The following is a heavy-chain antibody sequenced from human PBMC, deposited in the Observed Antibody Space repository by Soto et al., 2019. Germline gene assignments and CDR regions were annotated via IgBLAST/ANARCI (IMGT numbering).Heavy chain of an antibody. CDR1: GFTFSNFY. D-gene: IGHD2-15*01. J-gene: IGHJ6*02. Sequence: QVQLVESGGGLVKPGGSLRLSCEASGFTFSNFYMSWIRQAPGKGLEWVSYISGTSHDTNYADSVKGRITISRDNAKNSLHPLIHSLTAEDTSVYFCARIGGTCYSAGCYNYAMDVWGQGTTVTVSS. V-gene: IGHV3-11*05. CDR3: ARIGGTCYSAGCYNYAMDV. CDR2: ISGTSHDT.